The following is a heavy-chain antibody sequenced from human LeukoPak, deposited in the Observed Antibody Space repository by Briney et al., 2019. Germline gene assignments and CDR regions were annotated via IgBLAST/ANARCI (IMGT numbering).Heavy chain of an antibody. J-gene: IGHJ4*02. CDR1: GFTFSDYY. CDR2: IGSSGSTI. V-gene: IGHV3-11*04. Sequence: GGSLRLSRAASGFTFSDYYMSWIRQAPAKGLEGVSYIGSSGSTIYYADSVKGRFNISSDNAKNSLYLQMDSLRAEDTAVYYCARERKDYGFDYWGQGTLVSVSS. CDR3: ARERKDYGFDY. D-gene: IGHD4-17*01.